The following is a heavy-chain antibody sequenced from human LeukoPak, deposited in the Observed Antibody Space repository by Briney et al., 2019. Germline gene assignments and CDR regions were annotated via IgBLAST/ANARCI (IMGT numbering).Heavy chain of an antibody. Sequence: PGGSLGLSCAASGFIFSKYWMHWVRQAPGKGLVWVSRINPEETTVNYADSVRGRFTISRDNARNTLYLQMDSLRVEDVAVYYCVRGGLEPFDYWGQGTLVSVSS. J-gene: IGHJ4*02. D-gene: IGHD1-1*01. V-gene: IGHV3-74*01. CDR2: INPEETTV. CDR3: VRGGLEPFDY. CDR1: GFIFSKYW.